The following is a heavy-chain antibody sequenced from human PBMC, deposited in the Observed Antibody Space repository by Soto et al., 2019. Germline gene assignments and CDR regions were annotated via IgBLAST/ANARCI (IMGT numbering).Heavy chain of an antibody. CDR1: GFTFRDHY. V-gene: IGHV3-23*01. D-gene: IGHD4-17*01. CDR3: ARDDGDYVGSLDY. Sequence: PGGSLRLSCAASGFTFRDHYMDWVRQAPGKGLEWVSAISGSGGSTYYADSVKGRFTISRDNSKNTLYLQMNSLRAEDTAVYYCARDDGDYVGSLDYWGQGTLVTVSS. J-gene: IGHJ4*02. CDR2: ISGSGGST.